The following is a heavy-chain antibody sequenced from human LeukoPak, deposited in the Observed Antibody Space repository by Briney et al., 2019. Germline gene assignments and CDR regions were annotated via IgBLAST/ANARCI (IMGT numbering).Heavy chain of an antibody. Sequence: KPSETLSLTCTVSGGSISSYYWSWIRQPPGKGLEWIGYNYYSGSTNYNPSLKSRVTISVDTSKNQFSLKLSSVTAADTAVYYCARGATYCSSTSCYGHKWYYYYGMDVWGQGTTVTVSS. CDR3: ARGATYCSSTSCYGHKWYYYYGMDV. V-gene: IGHV4-59*01. CDR2: NYYSGST. CDR1: GGSISSYY. J-gene: IGHJ6*02. D-gene: IGHD2-2*01.